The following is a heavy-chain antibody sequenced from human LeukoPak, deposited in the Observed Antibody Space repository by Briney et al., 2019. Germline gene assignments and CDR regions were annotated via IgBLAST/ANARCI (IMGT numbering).Heavy chain of an antibody. CDR2: IKQDGSAK. Sequence: PGGSLRLSCAASGSMFSNYWMSWVRQAPGKGLEWVANIKQDGSAKYYVDSVKGRFTISRDNAENSLYLQMNSLRAEDTAMYYCARVLADSSGWYHFDYWGQGTLVTVSS. D-gene: IGHD6-19*01. V-gene: IGHV3-7*03. J-gene: IGHJ4*02. CDR3: ARVLADSSGWYHFDY. CDR1: GSMFSNYW.